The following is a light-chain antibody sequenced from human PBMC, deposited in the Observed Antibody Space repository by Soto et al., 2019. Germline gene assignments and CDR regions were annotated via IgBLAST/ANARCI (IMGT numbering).Light chain of an antibody. CDR2: AAS. CDR3: HKYNSAPFA. Sequence: DIQMTQSPSSLSASIGDRVTITCRASQGITDFLAWYQQKPGKVPKLLIYAASTLQSGFPSRFSGSGSGTDFTLTISSLQPEDVATYYCHKYNSAPFAFGPGTKVDI. CDR1: QGITDF. J-gene: IGKJ3*01. V-gene: IGKV1-27*01.